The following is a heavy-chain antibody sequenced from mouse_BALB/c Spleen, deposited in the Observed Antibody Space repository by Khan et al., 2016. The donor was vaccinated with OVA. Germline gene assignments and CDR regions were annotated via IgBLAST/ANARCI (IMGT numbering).Heavy chain of an antibody. D-gene: IGHD2-3*01. Sequence: QIQLVQSGPELKKPGETVKISCKASGYTFTNYGMHWVKQAPGKGLKWMGWINTYTGEPTYADDFKGRFVFSLETSASTAYLQISNLKNEDMTTYFCARIYSYWYSDVWGEGTTVTVSS. J-gene: IGHJ1*01. CDR2: INTYTGEP. V-gene: IGHV9-1*02. CDR1: GYTFTNYG. CDR3: ARIYSYWYSDV.